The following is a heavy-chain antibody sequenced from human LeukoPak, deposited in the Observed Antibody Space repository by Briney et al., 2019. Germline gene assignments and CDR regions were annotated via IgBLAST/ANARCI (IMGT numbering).Heavy chain of an antibody. V-gene: IGHV3-48*03. D-gene: IGHD7-27*01. CDR1: GFTFSSYE. Sequence: PGGSLRLSCAASGFTFSSYEMNWVRQAPGKGLEWVSYISSSGSTIYYADSVKGRFTISRDNAKNSLYLQMNSLRAEDTAVYYCAKAMGKLGPPGAMDVWGKGTTVTISS. J-gene: IGHJ6*03. CDR3: AKAMGKLGPPGAMDV. CDR2: ISSSGSTI.